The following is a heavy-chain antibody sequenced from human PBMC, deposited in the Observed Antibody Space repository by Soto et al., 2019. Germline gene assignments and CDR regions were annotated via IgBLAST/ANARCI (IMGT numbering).Heavy chain of an antibody. CDR3: ARGGRGYCSGGSCYSHYY. V-gene: IGHV4-59*01. D-gene: IGHD2-15*01. CDR1: GGSISSYY. Sequence: QVQLQESGPGLVKPSETLSLTCTVSGGSISSYYWSWIRQPPGKGLEWIGYIYYSGSTNYNPPLKSRVTISVDSSKNQYYPKLSSVTAADTAVYYCARGGRGYCSGGSCYSHYYWGQGTLVTVSS. CDR2: IYYSGST. J-gene: IGHJ4*02.